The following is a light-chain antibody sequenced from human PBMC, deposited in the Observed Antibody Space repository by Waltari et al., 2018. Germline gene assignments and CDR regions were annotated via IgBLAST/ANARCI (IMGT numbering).Light chain of an antibody. V-gene: IGLV2-14*03. Sequence: QSALSQPASVSGSPGQSITISCTGASSDVGGHDYVYWYQQHPGKAPKLIIRDVNNPPSRFSNLFSGSNACTSASLTVSGLHAEDEADYDCRSYSTSSSLMLFREGTKVTVL. CDR1: SSDVGGHDY. CDR2: DVN. J-gene: IGLJ2*01. CDR3: RSYSTSSSLML.